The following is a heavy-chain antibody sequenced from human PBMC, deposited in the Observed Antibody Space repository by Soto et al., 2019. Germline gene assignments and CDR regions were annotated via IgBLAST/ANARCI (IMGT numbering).Heavy chain of an antibody. CDR3: ASYEYSSSSNWFDP. Sequence: GESLKISCKGSGYSFTSYWISWVRQMPGKGLEWMGRIDPSDSYTNYSPSFQGHVTISADKSISTAHLQWSSLKASDTAMYYCASYEYSSSSNWFDPWGQGTLVTVSS. V-gene: IGHV5-10-1*01. CDR2: IDPSDSYT. J-gene: IGHJ5*02. D-gene: IGHD6-6*01. CDR1: GYSFTSYW.